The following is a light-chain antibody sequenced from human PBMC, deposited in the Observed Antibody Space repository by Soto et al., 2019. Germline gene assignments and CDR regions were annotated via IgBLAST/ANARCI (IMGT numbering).Light chain of an antibody. CDR3: QQYNNWPLT. J-gene: IGKJ4*01. CDR1: LPISNY. CDR2: DTS. Sequence: MTQSPSSLSASVGDRVTITCRASLPISNYLSWYQHKPGQTPRLLIYDTSTRATGVPARFSGSRSGTEFTLTINSLQSEDFAVYYCQQYNNWPLTFGGGTKVEIK. V-gene: IGKV3-15*01.